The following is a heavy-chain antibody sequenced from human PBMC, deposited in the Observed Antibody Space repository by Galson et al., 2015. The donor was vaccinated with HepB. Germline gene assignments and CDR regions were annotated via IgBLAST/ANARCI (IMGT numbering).Heavy chain of an antibody. V-gene: IGHV1-18*04. CDR3: ARGGRLGELLSFDY. Sequence: SVKVSCKASGYTFTSLGISWVRQAPGQGLEWMGWISPYHDNTNYVQKYQGRVTMTTDTSTSTAYMELRSLTSDDTAVYYCARGGRLGELLSFDYWGQGTLVTVSP. CDR1: GYTFTSLG. D-gene: IGHD3-16*01. J-gene: IGHJ4*02. CDR2: ISPYHDNT.